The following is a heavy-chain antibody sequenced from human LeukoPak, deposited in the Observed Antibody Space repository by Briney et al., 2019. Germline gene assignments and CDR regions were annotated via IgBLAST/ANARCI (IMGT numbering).Heavy chain of an antibody. J-gene: IGHJ4*02. V-gene: IGHV3-33*06. Sequence: QPGGSLILSCATSGFTFSHYGMHWVRQAPGKGLEWVAVIWSDGTEKYYGDSVKGRFTISRDNSKKTLYLQMNSLRVEDTAIYYCAKDAQRGFDFSNSLESWGQGTLVTVSS. D-gene: IGHD4-11*01. CDR1: GFTFSHYG. CDR3: AKDAQRGFDFSNSLES. CDR2: IWSDGTEK.